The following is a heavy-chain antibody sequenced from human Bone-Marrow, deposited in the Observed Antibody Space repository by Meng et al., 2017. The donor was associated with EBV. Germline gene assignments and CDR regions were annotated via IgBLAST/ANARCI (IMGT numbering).Heavy chain of an antibody. CDR2: IYHSGST. V-gene: IGHV4-30-2*01. CDR1: GGSISSGGYS. Sequence: LQLPESGSGLVKPSQPRSPTCAVSGGSISSGGYSCSWIRQPPGKGLEWIGYIYHSGSTYYNPSLKSRVTISVDRSKNQFSLKLSSVTAADTAVYYCASSDCSSTSCYPRYWGQGTLVTVSS. D-gene: IGHD2-2*01. CDR3: ASSDCSSTSCYPRY. J-gene: IGHJ4*02.